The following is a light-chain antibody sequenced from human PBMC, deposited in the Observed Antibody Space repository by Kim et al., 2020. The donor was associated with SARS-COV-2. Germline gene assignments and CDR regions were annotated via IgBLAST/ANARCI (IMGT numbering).Light chain of an antibody. CDR3: NSRDSSGNHLRV. Sequence: GQTVRITCQGDSLRNFHASWFQQKPGQAPVLVIYGENNRPSGIPDRFSGSSSGNTASLTITGAQAEDEADYYCNSRDSSGNHLRVFGGGTQLTVL. J-gene: IGLJ2*01. V-gene: IGLV3-19*01. CDR2: GEN. CDR1: SLRNFH.